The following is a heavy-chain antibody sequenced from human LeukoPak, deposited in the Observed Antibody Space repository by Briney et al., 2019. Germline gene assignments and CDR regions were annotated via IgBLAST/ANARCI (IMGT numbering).Heavy chain of an antibody. CDR2: ISSSSSYI. D-gene: IGHD3-16*02. V-gene: IGHV3-21*01. J-gene: IGHJ4*02. CDR3: ARDRRLGELSLYAKY. Sequence: PGGALRLSCAASGFTFSSYSMNWVRQAPGKGLGWGSSISSSSSYIYYADSVKGRFTISRDNAKNSLYLQMNSLRAEDTAVYYCARDRRLGELSLYAKYWGQGTLVTVSS. CDR1: GFTFSSYS.